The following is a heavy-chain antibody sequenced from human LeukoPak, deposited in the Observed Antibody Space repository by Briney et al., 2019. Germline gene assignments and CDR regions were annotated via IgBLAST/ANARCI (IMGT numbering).Heavy chain of an antibody. J-gene: IGHJ6*03. CDR2: IYYSGTT. CDR3: ARVPNYYGSGSYGTYYYYYYMDV. CDR1: GGSISSSSYY. Sequence: PSETLSLTCTVSGGSISSSSYYWGWIRRAPGKGLEWIGTIYYSGTTYYNPSLKSRVTIFVDTSKNQFSLKLSSVTAADTAVYYCARVPNYYGSGSYGTYYYYYYMDVWGKGTTVTVSS. V-gene: IGHV4-39*07. D-gene: IGHD3-10*01.